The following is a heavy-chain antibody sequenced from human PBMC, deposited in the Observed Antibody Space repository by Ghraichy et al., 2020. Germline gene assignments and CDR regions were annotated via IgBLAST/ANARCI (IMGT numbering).Heavy chain of an antibody. CDR2: LFYLGNT. V-gene: IGHV4-59*01. Sequence: GSLSLTCTVSGGSISSYSWSWIRQSPGKGLDWIGFLFYLGNTNYNPSLKSRATISVDTSKNQFSLKLNSVTAADTAVYYCARTSIVGDVYYFDYWGQGILVTVSS. D-gene: IGHD1-26*01. J-gene: IGHJ4*02. CDR3: ARTSIVGDVYYFDY. CDR1: GGSISSYS.